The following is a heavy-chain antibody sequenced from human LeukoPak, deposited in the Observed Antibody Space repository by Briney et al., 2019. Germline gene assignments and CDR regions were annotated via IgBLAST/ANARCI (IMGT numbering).Heavy chain of an antibody. CDR3: AKDEGVVVVAATFAFDY. D-gene: IGHD2-15*01. Sequence: PGGSLRLSCAASGFTFSSYGMHWVREAPGKGLEWVAFIRYDGSNKYYADSVKGRFTTSRDNSKNTLYLQMNTLRAEDTAVYYCAKDEGVVVVAATFAFDYWGQGTLVTVSS. J-gene: IGHJ4*02. CDR2: IRYDGSNK. CDR1: GFTFSSYG. V-gene: IGHV3-30*02.